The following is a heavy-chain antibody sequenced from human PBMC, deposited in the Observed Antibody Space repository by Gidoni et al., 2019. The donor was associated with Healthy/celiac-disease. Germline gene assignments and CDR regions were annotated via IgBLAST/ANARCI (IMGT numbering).Heavy chain of an antibody. Sequence: QVQLQASGPGLVKPSQTLSLTCTVSGGSISSGSYYWSWIRQPAGKGLEWIGRIYTSGSTNYNPSLKSRVTISVDMSENQFSLKLSSVTAADTAVYYCARAGFWSGFSWFDPWGQGTLVTVSS. J-gene: IGHJ5*02. D-gene: IGHD3-3*01. V-gene: IGHV4-61*02. CDR2: IYTSGST. CDR3: ARAGFWSGFSWFDP. CDR1: GGSISSGSYY.